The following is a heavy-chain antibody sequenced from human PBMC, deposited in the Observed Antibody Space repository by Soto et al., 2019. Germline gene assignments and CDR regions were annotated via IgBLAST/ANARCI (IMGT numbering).Heavy chain of an antibody. V-gene: IGHV1-69*13. D-gene: IGHD2-15*01. CDR2: IDPMNGST. CDR1: GGMFYSSA. J-gene: IGHJ4*02. Sequence: ASVKVASKASGGMFYSSAINSVRQAPGQGLERKGGIDPMNGSTKYAQDIPGGVTISAGASATTAYIDLIGLKSEDTAVHYCSFAPYCSYQLTRYWGRGTQVTSPQ. CDR3: SFAPYCSYQLTRY.